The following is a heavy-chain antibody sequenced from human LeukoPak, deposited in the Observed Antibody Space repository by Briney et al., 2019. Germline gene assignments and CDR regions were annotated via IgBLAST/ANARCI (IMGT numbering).Heavy chain of an antibody. CDR2: IYTSGST. CDR3: ARGDDFDI. J-gene: IGHJ3*02. CDR1: GGSISSYF. V-gene: IGHV4-4*07. Sequence: SETLSLTCTDSGGSISSYFWSWIRQPAGKGLEWIGRIYTSGSTNYNPSLKSRVTMSVDTSKKESSLKLRSVTAADTAVYYCARGDDFDIWGHGTMVTVSS.